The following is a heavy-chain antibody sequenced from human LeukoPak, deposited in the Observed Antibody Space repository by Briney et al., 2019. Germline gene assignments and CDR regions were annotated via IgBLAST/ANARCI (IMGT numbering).Heavy chain of an antibody. D-gene: IGHD3-10*01. CDR1: GGSFSGYY. V-gene: IGHV4-34*01. J-gene: IGHJ5*02. CDR2: INHSGST. Sequence: PSETLSLTCAVYGGSFSGYYWSWIRQPPGKGLEWIGEINHSGSTNYNPSLKSRVTISADTSKNQFSLKLSSVTAADTAVYYCARHNYGSGSLNRGWFDPWGQGTLVAVSS. CDR3: ARHNYGSGSLNRGWFDP.